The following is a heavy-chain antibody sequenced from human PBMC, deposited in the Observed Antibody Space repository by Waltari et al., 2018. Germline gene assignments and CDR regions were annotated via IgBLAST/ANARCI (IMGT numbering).Heavy chain of an antibody. V-gene: IGHV3-30*02. J-gene: IGHJ4*02. CDR3: AKGSSWFYFDY. CDR1: GFTFSSYG. CDR2: IRYDGSNK. D-gene: IGHD6-13*01. Sequence: QVQLVESGGGVVQPGGSLRLSCAASGFTFSSYGMHWVRQAPGKGLEWVAFIRYDGSNKYYADSVKGRFTISRDNSKNTLYLQMNSLRAEDTAVYYCAKGSSWFYFDYWGQGTLVTVSS.